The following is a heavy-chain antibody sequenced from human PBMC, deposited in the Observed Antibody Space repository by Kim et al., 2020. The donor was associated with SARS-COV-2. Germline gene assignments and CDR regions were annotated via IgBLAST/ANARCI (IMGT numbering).Heavy chain of an antibody. CDR3: ARLHGGYFDY. D-gene: IGHD2-15*01. Sequence: SETLSLSCTVSGGSISSHYWSWIRQPPGKGLEWIGYIYYTGKTNYNPSLKSRVTISLDTSKTHFSLKLTSVTAADTAVYYCARLHGGYFDYWGQGTLVTVSS. J-gene: IGHJ4*02. CDR2: IYYTGKT. V-gene: IGHV4-59*11. CDR1: GGSISSHY.